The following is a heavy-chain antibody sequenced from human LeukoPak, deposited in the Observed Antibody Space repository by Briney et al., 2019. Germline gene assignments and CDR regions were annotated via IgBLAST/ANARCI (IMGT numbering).Heavy chain of an antibody. D-gene: IGHD3-9*01. CDR3: VKSSDMLTGYYHS. CDR1: GFTFSRYG. CDR2: INSNGGDT. J-gene: IGHJ4*02. Sequence: AGGSLRLSCSASGFTFSRYGMHWVRQAPGKGLEYVSAINSNGGDTYYADSVRGRFTISRDNSKNTLFLQMSSVRPEDTAVYYCVKSSDMLTGYYHSWGQGTLVTVSS. V-gene: IGHV3-64D*09.